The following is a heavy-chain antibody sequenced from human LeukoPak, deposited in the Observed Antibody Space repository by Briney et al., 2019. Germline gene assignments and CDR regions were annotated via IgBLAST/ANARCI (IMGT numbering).Heavy chain of an antibody. CDR1: GFPFSSYD. D-gene: IGHD3-3*01. CDR2: ISGSGGST. CDR3: ARKYYDFWSGYYNAFDI. V-gene: IGHV3-23*01. Sequence: PGGSLRLSCAASGFPFSSYDMSWVRQAPGKGLEWVSAISGSGGSTYYAHSVKGRFTISRDNSKNTLYLQMNSLRAEDTAVYYCARKYYDFWSGYYNAFDIWGQGTMVTVSS. J-gene: IGHJ3*02.